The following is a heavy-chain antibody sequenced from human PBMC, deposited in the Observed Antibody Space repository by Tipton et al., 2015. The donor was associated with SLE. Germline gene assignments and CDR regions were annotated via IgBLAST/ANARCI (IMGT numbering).Heavy chain of an antibody. CDR1: SYSISSGYY. J-gene: IGHJ2*01. D-gene: IGHD1-7*01. V-gene: IGHV4-38-2*01. CDR3: ARGRAISGGITGTPTPIFDL. Sequence: TLSLTCAVSSYSISSGYYWGWIRQPPGKGLEWIGSIYHSGSTYYNPSLKSRVTMSVDTSKNQFSLKLSSVTAADTAVYYCARGRAISGGITGTPTPIFDLWGRGTLVTVSS. CDR2: IYHSGST.